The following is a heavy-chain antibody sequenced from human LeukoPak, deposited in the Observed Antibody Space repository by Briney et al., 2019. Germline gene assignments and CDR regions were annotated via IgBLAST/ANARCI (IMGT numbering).Heavy chain of an antibody. Sequence: PSETLSLTCTVSGGSISSYYWSWIRQPPGKGLEWIGYIYYSGSTNYNPSLKSRVTISVDTSKNQFSLKLSSVTAADTAVYYCARDASGYSSGWARNYDAFDIWGQGTMVTVSS. V-gene: IGHV4-59*12. CDR1: GGSISSYY. CDR2: IYYSGST. J-gene: IGHJ3*02. CDR3: ARDASGYSSGWARNYDAFDI. D-gene: IGHD6-19*01.